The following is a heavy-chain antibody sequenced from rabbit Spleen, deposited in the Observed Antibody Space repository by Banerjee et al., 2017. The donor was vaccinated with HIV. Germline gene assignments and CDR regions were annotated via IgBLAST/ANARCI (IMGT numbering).Heavy chain of an antibody. CDR2: IDISSSGRT. CDR1: GFSFSSYYY. D-gene: IGHD6-1*01. CDR3: ARGYSYSYVGVAYVTDYFNL. J-gene: IGHJ4*01. V-gene: IGHV1S40*01. Sequence: QSLEESGGDLVKPGASLTLTCTASGFSFSSYYYMCWVRQAPGKGLEWIACIDISSSGRTYYASWAKGRFTISKTSSTTVTLQMTSLTAADTATYFCARGYSYSYVGVAYVTDYFNLWGPGTLVTVS.